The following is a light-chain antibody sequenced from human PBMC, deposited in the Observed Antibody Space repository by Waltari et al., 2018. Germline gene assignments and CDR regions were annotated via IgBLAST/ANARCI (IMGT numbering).Light chain of an antibody. V-gene: IGKV4-1*01. CDR1: QSVLYSPNNKNY. J-gene: IGKJ1*01. CDR3: QQYYSTPTWT. Sequence: DIVMTQSPDSLAVSLGERATINCQSSQSVLYSPNNKNYLAWYQQKPGQPPKLLIYWASTRESGVPDRFSGSGSGTDFTLTISSLQAEDVAVYYCQQYYSTPTWTFGQGTKVEIK. CDR2: WAS.